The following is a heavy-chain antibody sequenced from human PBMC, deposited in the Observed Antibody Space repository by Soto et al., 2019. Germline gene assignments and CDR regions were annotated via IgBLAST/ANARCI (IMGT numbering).Heavy chain of an antibody. J-gene: IGHJ4*02. V-gene: IGHV3-9*01. D-gene: IGHD3-10*01. CDR2: ISWNSGSI. CDR3: AKDQSYYYGSGSYSDY. Sequence: GGSLRLSCAASGFTFDDYAMHWVRQAPGKGLEWVSGISWNSGSIGYADSVKGRFTISRDNAKNSLYLQMNSLRAEDTALYYCAKDQSYYYGSGSYSDYWGQGTLVTVS. CDR1: GFTFDDYA.